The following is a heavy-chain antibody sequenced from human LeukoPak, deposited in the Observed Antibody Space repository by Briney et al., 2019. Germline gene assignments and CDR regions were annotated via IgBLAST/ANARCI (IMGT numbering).Heavy chain of an antibody. V-gene: IGHV3-30-3*02. CDR2: ISYDGSNK. Sequence: GRSLILSCAASGFTFSSYAMHWVRQAPGKGLEWVAVISYDGSNKYYADSVKGRFTISRDNSKNTLYLQMNTLRAEDTAVYYCANDYRSGSFHDFWGQGTLVTVSS. J-gene: IGHJ4*02. CDR1: GFTFSSYA. CDR3: ANDYRSGSFHDF. D-gene: IGHD3-10*01.